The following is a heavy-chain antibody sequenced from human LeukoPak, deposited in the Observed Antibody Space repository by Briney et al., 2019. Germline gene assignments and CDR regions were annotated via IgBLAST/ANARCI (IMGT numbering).Heavy chain of an antibody. CDR3: AGTTVTTFSTWFDP. CDR2: ISTSGST. J-gene: IGHJ5*02. D-gene: IGHD4-17*01. V-gene: IGHV4-4*07. CDR1: GASVSSYD. Sequence: PSETLSLTCTVSGASVSSYDWSWIRQTADKGLEWIGRISTSGSTNYNPSLKRRVTMSVDTSKSKFSLKMKSVTATDTAVYYCAGTTVTTFSTWFDPWGQGTLVTVSS.